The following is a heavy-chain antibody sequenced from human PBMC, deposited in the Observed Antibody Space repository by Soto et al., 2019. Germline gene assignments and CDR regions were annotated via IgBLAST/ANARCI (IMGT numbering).Heavy chain of an antibody. CDR3: AREGVEGEAEHPYYYYYGMDV. V-gene: IGHV6-1*01. J-gene: IGHJ6*04. D-gene: IGHD1-26*01. CDR1: GDSVSSNSAA. Sequence: SQTLSLTCAISGDSVSSNSAAWNWIRHSPSRGLEWLGRTYYRSEWYNDYAVSVKSRITINPDTSKNQFSLQLNSVTPEDTAVYYGAREGVEGEAEHPYYYYYGMDVWGKGSQVTVSS. CDR2: TYYRSEWYN.